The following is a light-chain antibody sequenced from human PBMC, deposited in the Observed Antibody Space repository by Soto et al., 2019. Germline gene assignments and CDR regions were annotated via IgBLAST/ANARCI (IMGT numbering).Light chain of an antibody. CDR3: QQYNSYSWT. Sequence: DIQMTQSPSTLSASVGDRVTITCRASQSISSWLAWYQQKPGKAPKLLIYKASSLESGVPSRFSGSGSVTEFTLTISSLQPDDFATYYCQQYNSYSWTFGQGTKV. CDR1: QSISSW. J-gene: IGKJ1*01. V-gene: IGKV1-5*03. CDR2: KAS.